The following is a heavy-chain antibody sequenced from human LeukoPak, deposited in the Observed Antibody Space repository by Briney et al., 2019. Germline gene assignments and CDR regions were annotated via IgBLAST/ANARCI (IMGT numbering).Heavy chain of an antibody. CDR1: GGPFSGYY. V-gene: IGHV4-34*01. CDR2: INHSGST. CDR3: ARTPRAFDI. Sequence: SETLSLTCAVYGGPFSGYYWSWIRQPPGKGLEWIGEINHSGSTNYNPSLKSRVTISVDTSKNQFSLKLSSVTAADTAVYYCARTPRAFDIWGQGTMVPVSS. J-gene: IGHJ3*02.